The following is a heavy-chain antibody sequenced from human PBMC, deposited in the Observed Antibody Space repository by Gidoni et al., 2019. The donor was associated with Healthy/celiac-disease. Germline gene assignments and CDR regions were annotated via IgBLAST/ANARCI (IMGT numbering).Heavy chain of an antibody. J-gene: IGHJ5*02. D-gene: IGHD2-15*01. V-gene: IGHV3-11*06. CDR1: GFTFRDYY. CDR2: ISSSSSYT. Sequence: QVQLVESGGGLVKPGRSLRPSCAAPGFTFRDYYMSWIRQAPGKGLEWVSYISSSSSYTNYADSVKGRFTISRDNAKNSLYLQMNSLRAEDTAVYYCARCPQGRIGNWFDPWGQGTLVTVSS. CDR3: ARCPQGRIGNWFDP.